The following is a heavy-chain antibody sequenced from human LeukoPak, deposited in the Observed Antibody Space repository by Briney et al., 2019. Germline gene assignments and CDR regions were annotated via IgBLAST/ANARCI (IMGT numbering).Heavy chain of an antibody. J-gene: IGHJ4*02. CDR2: ISGSSDTT. Sequence: GGSLRLSCAASGFTFSTYAMSWVRQAPGRGLECVSAISGSSDTTYYADSVKDRFTISRDNSKNTLYLQMNSLRAEDTAVYYCAKVGIAAAGSCFDYWGQGTLVTVSS. CDR1: GFTFSTYA. D-gene: IGHD6-13*01. V-gene: IGHV3-23*01. CDR3: AKVGIAAAGSCFDY.